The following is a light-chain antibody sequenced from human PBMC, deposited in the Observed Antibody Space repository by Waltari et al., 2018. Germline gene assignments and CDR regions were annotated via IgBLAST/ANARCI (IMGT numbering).Light chain of an antibody. CDR2: GNS. V-gene: IGLV1-40*01. CDR1: SSNIGAGYG. CDR3: QSYDSSLSGGV. J-gene: IGLJ2*01. Sequence: QSVLTQPPSVSGAPGQRVTISCTGSSSNIGAGYGVHRYQQLPGTAPKLLIYGNSNRPSGVPDRFSGSKSGTSASLAITGLQAEDEADYYCQSYDSSLSGGVFGGGTKLTVL.